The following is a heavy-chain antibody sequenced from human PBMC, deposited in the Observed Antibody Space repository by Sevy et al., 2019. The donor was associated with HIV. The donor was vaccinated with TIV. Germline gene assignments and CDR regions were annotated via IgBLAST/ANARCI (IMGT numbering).Heavy chain of an antibody. CDR2: ISYDGSNK. CDR3: AKAFASDTARYYYYGMDV. D-gene: IGHD5-18*01. J-gene: IGHJ6*02. Sequence: GGSLRLSCAAPGFTFSSYGMHWVRQAPGKGLEWGAVISYDGSNKYYADSVKGRFTISRDNSKNKLYLQMNSLRAEDTAVYYCAKAFASDTARYYYYGMDVWGQGTTVTVSS. V-gene: IGHV3-30*18. CDR1: GFTFSSYG.